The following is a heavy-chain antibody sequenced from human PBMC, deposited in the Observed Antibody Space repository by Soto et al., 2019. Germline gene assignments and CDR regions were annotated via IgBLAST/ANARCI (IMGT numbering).Heavy chain of an antibody. CDR3: AKWYYYDSRPRKYFDY. CDR1: GFTFSSYA. V-gene: IGHV3-23*01. CDR2: VSGSGGTT. J-gene: IGHJ4*02. Sequence: EVQLLESGGGLVQPGGSVRLSCAASGFTFSSYAMSWVRQAPGKGLKWVSAVSGSGGTTYYADSVKGRFTISRDNSKKTVYMQMNSLIVEDTAVYYCAKWYYYDSRPRKYFDYWGQGTLVIVSS. D-gene: IGHD3-22*01.